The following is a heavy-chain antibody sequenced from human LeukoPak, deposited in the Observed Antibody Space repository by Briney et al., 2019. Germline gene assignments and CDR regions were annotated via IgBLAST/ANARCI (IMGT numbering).Heavy chain of an antibody. CDR3: AKDSGRTDAFGTSSPYYMDV. CDR2: IRYDGSNK. J-gene: IGHJ6*03. Sequence: PGGSLRLSCAASGFTFSSYAMSWVRQAPGKGLEWVAFIRYDGSNKYYADSVKGRFTISRDNSKNTLYLQMNSLRAEDTAVYYCAKDSGRTDAFGTSSPYYMDVWGKGTTVTISS. D-gene: IGHD3-10*01. V-gene: IGHV3-30*02. CDR1: GFTFSSYA.